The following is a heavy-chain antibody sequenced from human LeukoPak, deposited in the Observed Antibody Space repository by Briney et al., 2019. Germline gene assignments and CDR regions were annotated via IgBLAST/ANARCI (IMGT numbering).Heavy chain of an antibody. D-gene: IGHD6-13*01. Sequence: GRSLILSCGASAFTFDDYAMHWVRQAPGKGLEWVSAISRNSGSIGYAVSVKGRFTISRDNAKISLYMQMNSLRAEDTALYYCAKVGRSSRGYFDYWGQGTLVTVSS. V-gene: IGHV3-9*01. J-gene: IGHJ4*02. CDR1: AFTFDDYA. CDR3: AKVGRSSRGYFDY. CDR2: ISRNSGSI.